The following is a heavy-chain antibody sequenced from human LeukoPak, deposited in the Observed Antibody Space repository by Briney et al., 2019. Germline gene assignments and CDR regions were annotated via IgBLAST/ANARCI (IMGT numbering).Heavy chain of an antibody. Sequence: GGSLRLSCAASGFTFSSYEMSWVRQAPGKGLKWVSYISSSGSTIYYADSVKGRLTISRDNAKNSLYLQMNSLRAEDTAVYYCAELGITMIGGVWGKGTTVTISS. V-gene: IGHV3-48*03. J-gene: IGHJ6*04. CDR2: ISSSGSTI. CDR3: AELGITMIGGV. D-gene: IGHD3-10*02. CDR1: GFTFSSYE.